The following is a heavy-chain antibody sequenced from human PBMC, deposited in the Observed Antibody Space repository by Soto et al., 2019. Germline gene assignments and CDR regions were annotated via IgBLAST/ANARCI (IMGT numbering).Heavy chain of an antibody. CDR2: IYYSGST. Sequence: SETLSLTCTVSGGSISSYYWSWIRQPPGKGLEWIGYIYYSGSTNYNPSLKSRVTISVDTSKNQFSLKLSSVTAADTAVYYCARHSSRLSMVRGVIRHNWFDPWGQGTLVTVSS. CDR1: GGSISSYY. J-gene: IGHJ5*02. V-gene: IGHV4-59*08. CDR3: ARHSSRLSMVRGVIRHNWFDP. D-gene: IGHD3-10*01.